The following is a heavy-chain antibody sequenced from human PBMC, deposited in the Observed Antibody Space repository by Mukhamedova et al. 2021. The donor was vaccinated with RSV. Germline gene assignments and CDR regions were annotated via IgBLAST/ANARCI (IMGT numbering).Heavy chain of an antibody. V-gene: IGHV3-21*01. Sequence: AESVKGRFTISRDNAKNSLYLQMNSLRAEDTAVYYCASNNYDIVVELPPIDWFDPWGQGTLVTVSS. CDR3: ASNNYDIVVELPPIDWFDP. J-gene: IGHJ5*02. D-gene: IGHD2-2*01.